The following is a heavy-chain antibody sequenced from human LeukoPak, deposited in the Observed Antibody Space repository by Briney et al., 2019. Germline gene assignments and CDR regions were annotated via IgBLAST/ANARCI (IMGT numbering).Heavy chain of an antibody. J-gene: IGHJ6*03. CDR2: MNPHSGNT. V-gene: IGHV1-8*01. CDR1: GYTFTSYD. Sequence: ASVKVSCKASGYTFTSYDINWVRQATGQGLEWMGWMNPHSGNTGYAQKFQGRVTMTKNTSITTAYMELSSLRSEDTAVYYCARALSWTTESYYYMDAWGKGTTVTVSS. D-gene: IGHD3/OR15-3a*01. CDR3: ARALSWTTESYYYMDA.